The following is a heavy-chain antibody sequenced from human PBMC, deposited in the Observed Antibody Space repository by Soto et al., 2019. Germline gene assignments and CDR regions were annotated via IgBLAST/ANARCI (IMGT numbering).Heavy chain of an antibody. CDR2: ISAYNGNT. CDR1: GYPFSTYG. CDR3: ARDREAARPGWFDP. Sequence: GASVKVSFKASGYPFSTYGLSWVRQAPGQGLEWLGWISAYNGNTNYAQKFQDRVTMTTDTPTSTAYMELRSLRFDDTAVYYCARDREAARPGWFDPWGQGTLVTVSS. J-gene: IGHJ5*02. V-gene: IGHV1-18*04. D-gene: IGHD6-6*01.